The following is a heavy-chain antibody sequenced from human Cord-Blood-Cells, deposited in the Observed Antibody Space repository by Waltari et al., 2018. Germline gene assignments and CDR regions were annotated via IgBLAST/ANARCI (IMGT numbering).Heavy chain of an antibody. Sequence: QVQLQPWGAGLLKPSETLSLTCAVYGGSFRGYYWSWICQPPGKGLEWIGEINHSGSTNYNPSLKSRVTISVDTSKNQFSLKLSSVTAADTAVYYCARVECSSTSCHDYWGQGTLVTVSS. CDR3: ARVECSSTSCHDY. CDR1: GGSFRGYY. V-gene: IGHV4-34*01. CDR2: INHSGST. D-gene: IGHD2-2*01. J-gene: IGHJ4*02.